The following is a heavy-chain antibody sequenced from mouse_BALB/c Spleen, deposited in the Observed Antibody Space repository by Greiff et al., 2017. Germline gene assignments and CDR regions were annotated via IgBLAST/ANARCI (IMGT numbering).Heavy chain of an antibody. D-gene: IGHD1-1*01. CDR2: IHPNSGNT. V-gene: IGHV1S130*01. CDR1: GYTFTSSW. J-gene: IGHJ4*01. CDR3: ARRGYGPLAMDY. Sequence: VQLQQSGSVLVRPGASVKLSCKASGYTFTSSWMHWAKQRPGQGLEWIGEIHPNSGNTNYNEKFKGKATLTVDTSSSTAYVDLSSLTSEDSAVYYCARRGYGPLAMDYWGQGTSVTVSS.